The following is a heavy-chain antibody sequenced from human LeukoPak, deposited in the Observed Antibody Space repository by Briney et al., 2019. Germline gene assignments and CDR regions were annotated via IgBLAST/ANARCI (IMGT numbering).Heavy chain of an antibody. CDR2: ISSSDSII. CDR3: AKDRHPYGSGSYPFDY. CDR1: GFTFSSYE. D-gene: IGHD3-10*01. J-gene: IGHJ4*02. V-gene: IGHV3-48*03. Sequence: QAGGSLRLSCAASGFTFSSYEMHWVRQAPGKGLEWVSYISSSDSIIYYADPVKGRFTISRDNAKNSLYLQMNSLRAEDTAVYHCAKDRHPYGSGSYPFDYWGQGTLLTVSS.